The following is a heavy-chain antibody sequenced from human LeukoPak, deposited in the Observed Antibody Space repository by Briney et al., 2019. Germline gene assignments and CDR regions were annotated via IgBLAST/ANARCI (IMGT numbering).Heavy chain of an antibody. CDR2: IIPIFGSA. CDR1: GGIFSSYA. CDR3: AKGSRLREGGSYRF. V-gene: IGHV1-69*06. J-gene: IGHJ4*02. Sequence: SVKVSCKASGGIFSSYAINWVRQAPGQGLERMGRIIPIFGSANYAQKFQGRVTITADKSTRTAYMELSSLRCEDTALYYCAKGSRLREGGSYRFWGQGTLVTVSS. D-gene: IGHD3-16*02.